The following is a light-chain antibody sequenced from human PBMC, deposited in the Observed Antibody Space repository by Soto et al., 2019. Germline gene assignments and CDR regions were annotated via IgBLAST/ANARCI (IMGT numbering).Light chain of an antibody. CDR3: QQYNDWPLT. J-gene: IGKJ4*01. Sequence: EIVMTQSPATLSVSPGERATLSCRASQSINNNLAWYQQKLGQGPRLLIYGASSRATGIPARFSGSGSGTGFTLPISSLQSEDFAIYYCQQYNDWPLTFGGGTKVEIK. V-gene: IGKV3-15*01. CDR2: GAS. CDR1: QSINNN.